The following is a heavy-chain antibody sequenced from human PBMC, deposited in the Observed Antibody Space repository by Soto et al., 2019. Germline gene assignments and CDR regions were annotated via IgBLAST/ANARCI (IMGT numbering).Heavy chain of an antibody. V-gene: IGHV3-11*01. CDR2: ISSSGSTI. D-gene: IGHD7-27*01. CDR3: ARKLGSRTHLVYYYYYYMDV. CDR1: GFTFSDYY. J-gene: IGHJ6*03. Sequence: PGGSLRLSCAASGFTFSDYYMSWIRQAPGKGLEWVSYISSSGSTIYYADSVKGRFTISRDNAKNSLYLQMNSLRAEDTAVYYCARKLGSRTHLVYYYYYYMDVWGKGTTVTVSS.